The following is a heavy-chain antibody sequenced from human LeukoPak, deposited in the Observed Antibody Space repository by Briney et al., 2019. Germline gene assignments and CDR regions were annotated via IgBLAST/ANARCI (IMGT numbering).Heavy chain of an antibody. CDR1: ELTLSSNY. CDR3: ARRAGSYSHSYDY. Sequence: GSLRLSCAASELTLSSNYMSWIRQAPGRGLEGVSFIYSGGSTYYADSVRGRFIISKDNSKNTLYLQMNSLRAEDTAVYYCARRAGSYSHSYDYWGQGTLVTVSS. J-gene: IGHJ4*02. V-gene: IGHV3-53*01. D-gene: IGHD2-15*01. CDR2: IYSGGST.